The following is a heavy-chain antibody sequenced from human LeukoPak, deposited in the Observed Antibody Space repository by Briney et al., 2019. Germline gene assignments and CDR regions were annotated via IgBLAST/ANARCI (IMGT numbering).Heavy chain of an antibody. V-gene: IGHV1-69*13. CDR2: IIPIFGTA. J-gene: IGHJ6*03. CDR3: ARPPSCGGSSSCYSHYYYMDV. D-gene: IGHD2-2*02. CDR1: GGTFSSYA. Sequence: GASVKVSCKASGGTFSSYAINWVRQAPGQGLEWMGGIIPIFGTANYAQKFQDRVTITADESTSTAYMELSSLRSEDTAVYYCARPPSCGGSSSCYSHYYYMDVWGTGTTVTVSS.